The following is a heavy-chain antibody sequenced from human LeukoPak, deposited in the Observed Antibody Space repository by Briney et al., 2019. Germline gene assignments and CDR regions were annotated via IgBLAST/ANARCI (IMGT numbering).Heavy chain of an antibody. D-gene: IGHD6-19*01. Sequence: SETLSLTCAVYGGSFSGYYWSWIRQPPGKGLEWIGEINHSGSTNYNPSLKSRVTISVDTSKNQFSLKLSSVTAADTAVYYCARGSLMAVAVYYFDYWGQGTLVTVSS. CDR3: ARGSLMAVAVYYFDY. CDR2: INHSGST. CDR1: GGSFSGYY. J-gene: IGHJ4*02. V-gene: IGHV4-34*01.